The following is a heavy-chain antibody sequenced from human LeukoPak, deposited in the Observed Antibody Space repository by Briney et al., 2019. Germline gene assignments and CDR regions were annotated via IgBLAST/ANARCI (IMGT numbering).Heavy chain of an antibody. CDR1: GASISSSSYY. V-gene: IGHV4-39*07. J-gene: IGHJ5*02. CDR2: LYYSGNT. CDR3: ARIRLGFGPDQ. D-gene: IGHD3-10*01. Sequence: PSETLSLTCTISGASISSSSYYWGWIRQPPGKGLEWIGSLYYSGNTYYNPSLKSRVTISVDTSKNQFSLKLNSVTAADTAMYYCARIRLGFGPDQWGQGTLLTVSA.